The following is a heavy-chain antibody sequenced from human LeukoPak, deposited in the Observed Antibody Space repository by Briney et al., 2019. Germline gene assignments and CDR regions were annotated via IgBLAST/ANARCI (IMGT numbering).Heavy chain of an antibody. CDR2: IYHSGST. CDR3: ARDLLRGDY. D-gene: IGHD1-26*01. V-gene: IGHV4-38-2*02. CDR1: GYSISSGYY. Sequence: SETLSHTCTVSGYSISSGYYWGWIRQPPGKGLEWIGSIYHSGSTYYNPSLKSRVTISVDTSKNQFSLKLSSVTAADTAVYYCARDLLRGDYWGQGTLVTVSS. J-gene: IGHJ4*02.